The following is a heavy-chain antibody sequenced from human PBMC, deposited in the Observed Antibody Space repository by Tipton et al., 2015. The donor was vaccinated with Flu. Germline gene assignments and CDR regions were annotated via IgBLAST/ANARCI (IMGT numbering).Heavy chain of an antibody. V-gene: IGHV4-39*01. CDR1: GGSISSSSYY. J-gene: IGHJ3*02. Sequence: TLSLTCTVSGGSISSSSYYWGWIRQPPGKGLEWIGSIYYRGSTYYNPSLKSRVTISVDTSKNQFSLKLSSVTAADTAVYYCARRGVGATLDAFDIWGQGTMVTVSS. D-gene: IGHD1-26*01. CDR3: ARRGVGATLDAFDI. CDR2: IYYRGST.